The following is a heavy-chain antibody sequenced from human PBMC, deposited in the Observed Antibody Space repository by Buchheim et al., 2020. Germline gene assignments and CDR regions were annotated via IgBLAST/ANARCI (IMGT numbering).Heavy chain of an antibody. CDR3: ARDYSGTWD. Sequence: QVQLQESGPGLMKPSQTLSLTCTVSGGSISSPTHYWTWIRQLPGKGLEWMGYIYYSGTTYYSPSLKSRVTMSVDTSKNQFSLRLDSVTAADTAVYYCARDYSGTWDWGQGTL. V-gene: IGHV4-31*03. CDR1: GGSISSPTHY. D-gene: IGHD6-13*01. J-gene: IGHJ4*02. CDR2: IYYSGTT.